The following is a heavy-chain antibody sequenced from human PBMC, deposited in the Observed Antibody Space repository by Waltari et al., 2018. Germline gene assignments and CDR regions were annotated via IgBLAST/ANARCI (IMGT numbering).Heavy chain of an antibody. CDR2: IYHSGST. J-gene: IGHJ6*02. CDR1: GGSISSSNW. CDR3: ARDSGFLEWSTYYYYGMDV. V-gene: IGHV4-4*02. Sequence: QVQLQESGPGLVKPSGTLSLTCAVSGGSISSSNWWSWVSQPPGTGLEWIGEIYHSGSTNYNPSLKSRVTISVDKTKNQFSLKLSSVTAADTAVYYCARDSGFLEWSTYYYYGMDVWGQGTTVTVSS. D-gene: IGHD3-3*01.